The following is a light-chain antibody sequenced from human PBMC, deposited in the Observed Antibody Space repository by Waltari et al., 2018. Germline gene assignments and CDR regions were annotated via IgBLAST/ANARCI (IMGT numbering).Light chain of an antibody. Sequence: ETVVSPSPATLSFSPGERATLSCRATQRVTSSHLAWYQQKPGQAPRLLIYGASSRATGVPDRFSGSGSGTDFTLTITRLEPEDFAVYYCHQHGNSPRTFGQGTGVEIK. CDR1: QRVTSSH. CDR2: GAS. J-gene: IGKJ1*01. V-gene: IGKV3-20*01. CDR3: HQHGNSPRT.